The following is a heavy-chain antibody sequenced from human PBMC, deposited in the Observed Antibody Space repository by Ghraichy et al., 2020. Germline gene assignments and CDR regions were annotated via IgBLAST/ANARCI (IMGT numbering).Heavy chain of an antibody. J-gene: IGHJ4*02. CDR1: GGTFSSYA. CDR3: ATSTPTGSYQRWYFDY. D-gene: IGHD3-10*01. V-gene: IGHV1-69*13. CDR2: IIPIFGTA. Sequence: SVKVSCKASGGTFSSYAISWVRQAPGQGLEWMGGIIPIFGTANYAQKFQGRVTITADESTSTAYMELSSLRSEDTAVYYCATSTPTGSYQRWYFDYWGQGTLVTVSS.